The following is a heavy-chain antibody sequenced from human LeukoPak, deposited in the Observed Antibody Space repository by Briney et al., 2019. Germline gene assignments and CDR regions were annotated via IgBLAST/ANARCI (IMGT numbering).Heavy chain of an antibody. CDR3: ARLLQRSWLDP. CDR2: IYYSGST. CDR1: GGSISSSSYY. Sequence: SETLSLTCTVSGGSISSSSYYWGWIRQPPGKGLEWIGSIYYSGSTYYNPSLKSRVTISVDTSKNQFSLKLGSVTAADTAVYYCARLLQRSWLDPWGQETLVTVSS. J-gene: IGHJ5*02. V-gene: IGHV4-39*07.